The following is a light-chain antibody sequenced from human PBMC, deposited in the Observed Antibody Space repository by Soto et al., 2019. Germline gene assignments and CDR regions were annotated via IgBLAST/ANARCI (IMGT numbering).Light chain of an antibody. CDR2: DAS. CDR3: QQYDSYAWT. Sequence: IQMTQSPSSLSAFVGDRVSITCRASQSISSWLAWYQQKPGKAPKLLIYDASSLESGVPSRFSGIGSGTEFTLTITSLQPDDFATYYCQQYDSYAWTFGQGTKVDI. CDR1: QSISSW. V-gene: IGKV1-5*01. J-gene: IGKJ1*01.